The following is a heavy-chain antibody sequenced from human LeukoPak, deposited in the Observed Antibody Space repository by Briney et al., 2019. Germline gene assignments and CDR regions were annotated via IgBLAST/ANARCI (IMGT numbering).Heavy chain of an antibody. D-gene: IGHD2-2*01. CDR1: GYSFTSYW. CDR2: IDPSDSYT. CDR3: ARQDCSSTSCFYYYYGMDV. Sequence: GESLQISCKGSGYSFTSYWISWVRQMPGKGLEWMGRIDPSDSYTNYSPSFQGHVTISVDKSISTAYLQWSSLKASDTAMYYCARQDCSSTSCFYYYYGMDVWGQGTTVTVSS. J-gene: IGHJ6*02. V-gene: IGHV5-10-1*01.